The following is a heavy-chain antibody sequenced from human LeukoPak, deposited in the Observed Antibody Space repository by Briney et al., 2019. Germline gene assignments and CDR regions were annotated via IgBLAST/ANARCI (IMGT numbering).Heavy chain of an antibody. Sequence: PGGSLRLSCAASGFTFSSYGMHWVRQAPGKGLEWVAFIRYDGSNKYYADSVKGRFTISRDNSKNTLYLQMKSPRAEDTAVYYCAKDRSYYDFWSGYCFDYWGQGTLVTVSS. CDR2: IRYDGSNK. J-gene: IGHJ4*02. CDR3: AKDRSYYDFWSGYCFDY. V-gene: IGHV3-30*02. CDR1: GFTFSSYG. D-gene: IGHD3-3*01.